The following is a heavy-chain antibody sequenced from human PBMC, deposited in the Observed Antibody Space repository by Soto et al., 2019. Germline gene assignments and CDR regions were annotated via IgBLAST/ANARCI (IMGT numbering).Heavy chain of an antibody. J-gene: IGHJ5*02. CDR3: AREVVGPTTNWFDP. V-gene: IGHV3-21*06. CDR1: GFMFGSHT. CDR2: ISSVSSYI. Sequence: EVQLVESGGGLVKPGGSLRLSCAASGFMFGSHTMTWVRQAPGKGPEWVASISSVSSYIYYADSVKGRFTISRDNAKDSLYLQMDSLRAEDTAVYFCAREVVGPTTNWFDPWGQGTLVTVSS. D-gene: IGHD1-26*01.